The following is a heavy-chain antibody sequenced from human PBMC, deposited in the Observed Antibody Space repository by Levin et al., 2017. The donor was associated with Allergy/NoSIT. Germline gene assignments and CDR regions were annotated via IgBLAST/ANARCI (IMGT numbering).Heavy chain of an antibody. CDR3: ARGGVKQWLAL. D-gene: IGHD6-19*01. CDR2: IYYSGST. V-gene: IGHV4-59*01. Sequence: KASETLSLTCTVSGGSISTYYWSWIRQPPGKGLEWIGYIYYSGSTNYNPSLKSRVTISVDTSKNLFSLELSSVTAADTAVYYCARGGVKQWLALWGQGTLVTVSS. J-gene: IGHJ4*02. CDR1: GGSISTYY.